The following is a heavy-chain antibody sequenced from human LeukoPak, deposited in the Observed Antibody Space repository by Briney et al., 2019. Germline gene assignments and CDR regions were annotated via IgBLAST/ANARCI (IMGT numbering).Heavy chain of an antibody. J-gene: IGHJ6*02. D-gene: IGHD1-1*01. CDR1: GFTFDTHA. V-gene: IGHV3-23*01. CDR3: AKAREGTLYGADTLLYYAMDV. CDR2: ISGNGGST. Sequence: GGSLRLSCATSGFTFDTHAMNWVRQVPGRGLEWVSFISGNGGSTYYANSVKCRFTISRDDSSNTLYLQMNSLRADDTAIYYCAKAREGTLYGADTLLYYAMDVWGQGTTVSVSS.